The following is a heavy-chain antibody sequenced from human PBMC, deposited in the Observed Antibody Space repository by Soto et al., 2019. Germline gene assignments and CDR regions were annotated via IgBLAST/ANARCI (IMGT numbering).Heavy chain of an antibody. CDR1: GFTFSNYA. V-gene: IGHV3-23*01. D-gene: IGHD1-26*01. CDR3: AKDPDSGSQGYFHY. Sequence: EVEILESGGGLVQPGGSLRLSCTASGFTFSNYAMSWVRQAPGKGLEWVSAIRGSGGDTFYADSVRGRFTISRDNSKDTLYLQMNSLGAEDTAVYYCAKDPDSGSQGYFHYWGQGALVTVSS. J-gene: IGHJ4*02. CDR2: IRGSGGDT.